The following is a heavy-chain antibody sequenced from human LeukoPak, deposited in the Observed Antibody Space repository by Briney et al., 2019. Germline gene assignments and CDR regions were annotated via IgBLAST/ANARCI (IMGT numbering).Heavy chain of an antibody. J-gene: IGHJ4*02. Sequence: PSETLSLTCTVSGDSISIHYWSWIRQPPGKGLEWTGYIYNSGDTNYNPSLKSRVTISVDTSKNQFSLKLSSVTAADTAVYYCAKDGTGYQNWGQGTLVTVSS. D-gene: IGHD3-9*01. CDR2: IYNSGDT. CDR1: GDSISIHY. CDR3: AKDGTGYQN. V-gene: IGHV4-59*11.